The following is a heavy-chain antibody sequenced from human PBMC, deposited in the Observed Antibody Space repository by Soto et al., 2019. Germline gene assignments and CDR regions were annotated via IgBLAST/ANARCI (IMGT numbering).Heavy chain of an antibody. CDR1: GFTFSRYA. CDR2: IILSVGST. V-gene: IGHV3-23*01. D-gene: IGHD2-2*01. Sequence: GGSLRLSCAGSGFTFSRYAMSRVCQAPGNGLECVTAIILSVGSTYYADSVKGRFTISRDNSKNTLYLQMNSVGAEQTAVYYCAKDRHLVVVPAPYAFDIWGQGTMFT. CDR3: AKDRHLVVVPAPYAFDI. J-gene: IGHJ3*02.